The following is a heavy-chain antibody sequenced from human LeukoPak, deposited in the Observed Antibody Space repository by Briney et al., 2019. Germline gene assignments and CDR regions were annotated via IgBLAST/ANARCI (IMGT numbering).Heavy chain of an antibody. J-gene: IGHJ4*02. CDR1: GFTFSSYS. CDR3: AVDYDILTGYYTDPVPFDY. CDR2: ISSSSSYI. Sequence: GGSLRLSCAASGFTFSSYSMNWVRQAPGKGLEWVSSISSSSSYIYYADSVKGRSTISRDNAKNSLYLQMNSLRAEDTAVYYCAVDYDILTGYYTDPVPFDYWGQGTLVTVSS. D-gene: IGHD3-9*01. V-gene: IGHV3-21*01.